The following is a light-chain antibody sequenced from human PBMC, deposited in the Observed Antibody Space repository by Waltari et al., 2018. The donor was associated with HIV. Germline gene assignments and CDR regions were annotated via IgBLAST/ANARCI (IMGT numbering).Light chain of an antibody. Sequence: QSALPQPASVSGSPGQSITISCTGTSINIGTYHIFPWHQQHPGKAPKTLIYEVSQRPSGVSNRFSGSKSGNTASLTISGLQAEDEADYYCCSYAGSSTLVFGGGTKVTVL. J-gene: IGLJ3*02. CDR1: SINIGTYHI. CDR2: EVS. CDR3: CSYAGSSTLV. V-gene: IGLV2-23*02.